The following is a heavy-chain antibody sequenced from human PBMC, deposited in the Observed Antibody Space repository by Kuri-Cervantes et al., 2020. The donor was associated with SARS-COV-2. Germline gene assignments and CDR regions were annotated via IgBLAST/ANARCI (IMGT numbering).Heavy chain of an antibody. D-gene: IGHD3-22*01. J-gene: IGHJ4*02. CDR2: SSASGVDT. CDR1: GFTISSYT. V-gene: IGHV3-23*01. Sequence: GESLKISCAASGFTISSYTMGWARQAPGKGLEWPAASSASGVDTNHADSVKGRFTISRDNSKNTLYLQMNSLRAEDTALYYCGRHNFYESPAYSPFDYWGQGALVTVSS. CDR3: GRHNFYESPAYSPFDY.